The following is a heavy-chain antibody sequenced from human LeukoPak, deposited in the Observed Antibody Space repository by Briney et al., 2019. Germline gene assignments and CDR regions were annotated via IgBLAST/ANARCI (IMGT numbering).Heavy chain of an antibody. CDR1: GGSISSYY. Sequence: PSETLSLTCTVSGGSISSYYWSWIRQPPGKGLEWVSAITGGGDYTYSADAVKGRFTISRNNSKNTLYLQMNSLRAEDTAVYYCAKDRQWLVVVDYWGQGTLVTVSS. D-gene: IGHD6-19*01. CDR2: ITGGGDYT. V-gene: IGHV3-23*01. J-gene: IGHJ4*02. CDR3: AKDRQWLVVVDY.